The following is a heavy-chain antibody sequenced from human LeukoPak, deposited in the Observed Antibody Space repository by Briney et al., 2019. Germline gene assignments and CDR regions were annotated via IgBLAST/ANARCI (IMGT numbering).Heavy chain of an antibody. Sequence: GGSLRLSCAASGFTFSTYAMSWVRQAPRKGLEWVSAISGSGDRTYYADSVKGRFTISRDNSKNTLFLQMNSLRAEDTAVYYCAKTGARHSSSSNFAYWGQGTLVTVSS. D-gene: IGHD6-6*01. CDR3: AKTGARHSSSSNFAY. V-gene: IGHV3-23*01. CDR2: ISGSGDRT. CDR1: GFTFSTYA. J-gene: IGHJ4*02.